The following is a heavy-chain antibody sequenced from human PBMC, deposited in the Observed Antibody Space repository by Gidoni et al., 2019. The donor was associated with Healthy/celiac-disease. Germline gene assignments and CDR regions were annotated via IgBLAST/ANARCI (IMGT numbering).Heavy chain of an antibody. D-gene: IGHD2-21*02. CDR1: GGSFSGYY. CDR3: ARSGGEVVTTTLYYFDY. CDR2: INHSGST. Sequence: QVQLQQWGAGLLKPSETLSLTCAVYGGSFSGYYWSWIRQPPGKGLEWIGEINHSGSTNYNPSLKSRVTISVDTSKNQFSLKLSSVTAADTAVYYCARSGGEVVTTTLYYFDYWGQGTLVTVSS. J-gene: IGHJ4*02. V-gene: IGHV4-34*01.